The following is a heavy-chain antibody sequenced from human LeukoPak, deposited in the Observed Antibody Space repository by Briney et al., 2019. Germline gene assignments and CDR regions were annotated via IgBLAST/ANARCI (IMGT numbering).Heavy chain of an antibody. CDR3: ARDRTGYSSSSYPDY. Sequence: GGSLRLSCAASGFIFSSYWMHWVRQAPGKGLVWVSRIKSDGSSTNYADSVKGRFTISRDNAKNTLCLQMNSLRAEDTAVYYCARDRTGYSSSSYPDYWGQGTLVTVSS. V-gene: IGHV3-74*01. J-gene: IGHJ4*02. D-gene: IGHD6-6*01. CDR1: GFIFSSYW. CDR2: IKSDGSST.